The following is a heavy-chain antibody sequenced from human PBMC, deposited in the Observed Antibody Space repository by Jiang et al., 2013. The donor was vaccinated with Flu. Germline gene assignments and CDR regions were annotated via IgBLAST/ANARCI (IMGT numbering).Heavy chain of an antibody. V-gene: IGHV3-21*01. D-gene: IGHD3-9*01. CDR3: ARDGHYDILTGYSPTNY. CDR2: ISSSSSYI. Sequence: ISSSSSYIYYADSVKGRFTISRDNAKNSLYLQMNSLRAEDTAVYYCARDGHYDILTGYSPTNYWGQGTLVTVSS. J-gene: IGHJ4*02.